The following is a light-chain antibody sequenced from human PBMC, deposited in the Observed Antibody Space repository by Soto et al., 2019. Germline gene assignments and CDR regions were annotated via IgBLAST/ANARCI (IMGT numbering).Light chain of an antibody. V-gene: IGKV3-20*01. CDR1: QSVSSSY. Sequence: EIVLTQSPGTLSLSPGERATLSCRASQSVSSSYLAWYQQKPGQAPRLLIYGASSRATGIPDRFSGSGSGTDFALTICRLEPEDFAVYYCQQYGSSLFTCGPGTKVDIK. CDR2: GAS. J-gene: IGKJ3*01. CDR3: QQYGSSLFT.